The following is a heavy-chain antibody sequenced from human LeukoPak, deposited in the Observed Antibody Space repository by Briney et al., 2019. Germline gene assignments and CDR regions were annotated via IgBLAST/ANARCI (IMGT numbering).Heavy chain of an antibody. Sequence: SETLSLTCTVPGGSISSYYWSCIRQPPGKGLQWIGYIYYSGSTNYNPSLKSRVTISVDTSKNQFSLKLSSVTAADTAVYYCARHSRSGYTWIDYWGQGTLVTASS. V-gene: IGHV4-59*08. CDR2: IYYSGST. CDR3: ARHSRSGYTWIDY. D-gene: IGHD3-22*01. CDR1: GGSISSYY. J-gene: IGHJ4*02.